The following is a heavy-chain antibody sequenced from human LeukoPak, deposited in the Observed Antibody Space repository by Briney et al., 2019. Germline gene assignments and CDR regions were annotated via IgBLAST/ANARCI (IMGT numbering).Heavy chain of an antibody. Sequence: GGSLRLSCAASGFTFSSYGMHWVRQAPGKGLEWVAFIRYDGSKEYYANSVKGRFTISGDNSKNTLFLQMNSLRTEDTALYYCAKTTTVTTSDYWGQGTLVTVSS. D-gene: IGHD4-17*01. CDR2: IRYDGSKE. J-gene: IGHJ4*02. CDR3: AKTTTVTTSDY. V-gene: IGHV3-30*02. CDR1: GFTFSSYG.